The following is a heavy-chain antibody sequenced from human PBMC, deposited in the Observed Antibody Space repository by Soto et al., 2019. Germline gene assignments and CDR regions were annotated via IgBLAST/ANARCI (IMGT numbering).Heavy chain of an antibody. Sequence: GASVKVSCKASGYTFTSYGISWVRQAPGQGLEWMGWISAYNGNTNYAQKLQGRVTMTTDTSTSTAYMELRSLRSDDTAVYYCARDLGGVDCSSTSCLAEWFDPWGQGTLVTVSS. CDR3: ARDLGGVDCSSTSCLAEWFDP. V-gene: IGHV1-18*01. J-gene: IGHJ5*02. CDR2: ISAYNGNT. D-gene: IGHD2-2*01. CDR1: GYTFTSYG.